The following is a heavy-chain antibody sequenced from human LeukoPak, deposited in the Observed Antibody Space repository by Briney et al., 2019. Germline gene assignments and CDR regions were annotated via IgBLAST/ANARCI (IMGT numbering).Heavy chain of an antibody. Sequence: SVKVSCKASGGTFSSYAISWVRQAPGQGLEWMGGIIPIFGTANYAQKFQGRVTMTRDTSISTAYMELRSLTSEDTAIYYCVRDGEGVAISVNFWFDPWGQGTLVTVSS. CDR3: VRDGEGVAISVNFWFDP. CDR2: IIPIFGTA. V-gene: IGHV1-69*05. J-gene: IGHJ5*02. CDR1: GGTFSSYA. D-gene: IGHD3-10*01.